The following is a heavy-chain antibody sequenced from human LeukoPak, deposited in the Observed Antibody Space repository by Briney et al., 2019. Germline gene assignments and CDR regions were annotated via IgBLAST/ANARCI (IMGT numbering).Heavy chain of an antibody. V-gene: IGHV3-74*01. Sequence: GGSLRLSCAASGFTFSSHWMHWVRQAPGKGLVWVSRNSDGSSISYADSVKGRFTISRDNAKNTLYLQMNSLRAEDTAVYYCARGSTYYDSSGQVPFDYWGQGTLVTVSS. CDR3: ARGSTYYDSSGQVPFDY. CDR2: NSDGSSI. D-gene: IGHD3-22*01. J-gene: IGHJ4*02. CDR1: GFTFSSHW.